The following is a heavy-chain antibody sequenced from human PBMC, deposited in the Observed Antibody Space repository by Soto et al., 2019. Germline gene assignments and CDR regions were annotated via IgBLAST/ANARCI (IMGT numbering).Heavy chain of an antibody. CDR3: ARGATVTQYDY. CDR1: GVSVSSGIFY. V-gene: IGHV4-61*01. CDR2: GSYSGTT. Sequence: SETLSLTCTVSGVSVSSGIFYWAWFRHPPGKGLEWIGFGSYSGTTNYKPSLKSRVTISVYTSRSQISLKVSSLTAADTAVYYCARGATVTQYDYWGQGPLVTV. J-gene: IGHJ4*02. D-gene: IGHD4-17*01.